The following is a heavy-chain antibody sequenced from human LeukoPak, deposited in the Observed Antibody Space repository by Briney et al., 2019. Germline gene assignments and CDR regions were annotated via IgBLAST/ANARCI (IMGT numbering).Heavy chain of an antibody. CDR1: GYTFTSYA. CDR2: INAGNGNT. CDR3: ATLGEDKTDTPFDY. D-gene: IGHD3-16*01. J-gene: IGHJ4*02. Sequence: GASVKVSCKASGYTFTSYAMHWVRQAPGQRLEWMGWINAGNGNTKYSQKFQGRVTITRDTSASTAYMELSSLRSEDTAVYYCATLGEDKTDTPFDYWGQGTLVTVSS. V-gene: IGHV1-3*01.